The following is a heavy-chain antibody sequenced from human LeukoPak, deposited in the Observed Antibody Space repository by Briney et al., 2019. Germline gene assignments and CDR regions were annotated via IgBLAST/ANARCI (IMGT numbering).Heavy chain of an antibody. V-gene: IGHV1-24*01. CDR2: FDPEDGET. CDR3: VTWRWNTGMVY. D-gene: IGHD1/OR15-1a*01. CDR1: GYTLTELS. J-gene: IGHJ4*02. Sequence: GASVKVSCKVSGYTLTELSMHWVRQAPGKALEWMGGFDPEDGETIYAQQFQGRVTMTEDTSTDTDYMELSSLRSEDPAVYYCVTWRWNTGMVYWGQGTLVTVSS.